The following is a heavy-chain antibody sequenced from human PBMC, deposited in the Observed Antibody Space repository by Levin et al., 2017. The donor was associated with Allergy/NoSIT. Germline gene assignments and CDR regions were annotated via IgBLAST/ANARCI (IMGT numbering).Heavy chain of an antibody. CDR2: IRSKANSYAT. CDR1: GFTFSGSA. J-gene: IGHJ3*02. Sequence: GGSLRLSCAASGFTFSGSAMHWVRQASGKGLEWVGRIRSKANSYATAYAASVKGRFTISRDDSKNTAYLQMNSLKTEDTAMYYCTRPQTYYYDSSADHAFDIWGQGTMVTVSS. CDR3: TRPQTYYYDSSADHAFDI. D-gene: IGHD3-22*01. V-gene: IGHV3-73*01.